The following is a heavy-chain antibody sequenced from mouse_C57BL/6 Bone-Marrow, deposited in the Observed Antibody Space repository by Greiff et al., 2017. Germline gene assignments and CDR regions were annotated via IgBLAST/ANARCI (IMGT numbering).Heavy chain of an antibody. Sequence: VQLQQSGAELVRPGASVKLSCTASGYNIKDDYMHWVKQRPEQGLEWIGWIDPGNGDTDYASKFQGKATITADTSSNTAYLQRSSLTSEDTDVYYCTPPRGSRGFAYWGQGTLGTVSA. V-gene: IGHV14-4*01. CDR3: TPPRGSRGFAY. CDR1: GYNIKDDY. D-gene: IGHD1-1*02. CDR2: IDPGNGDT. J-gene: IGHJ3*01.